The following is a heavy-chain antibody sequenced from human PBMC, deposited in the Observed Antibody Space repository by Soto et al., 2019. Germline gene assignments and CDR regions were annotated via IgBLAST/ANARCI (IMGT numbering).Heavy chain of an antibody. J-gene: IGHJ4*02. CDR2: IRGNGDPP. Sequence: GGSLRLSCAASGFTFSSYAMSWVRQAPGKGLEYVSGIRGNGDPPFYADSVKGRFTISRDNSKNTLYLQMSSLSADDTAVYYCVKSRGGNNFDFFDWGQGALVTVSS. CDR1: GFTFSSYA. CDR3: VKSRGGNNFDFFD. D-gene: IGHD5-12*01. V-gene: IGHV3-64D*06.